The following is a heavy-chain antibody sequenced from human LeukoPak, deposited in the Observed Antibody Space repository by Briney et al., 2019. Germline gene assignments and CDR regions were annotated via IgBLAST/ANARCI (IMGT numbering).Heavy chain of an antibody. Sequence: SVKVSCKAAGGTFTSYAISWVGQAAGQGHEWMGGIIPIFGTADYAQKIQGRVTITADESTSTAYMELCSLRSEEPAFYYCATDHSMANTAWWFDPWGQGTLVTVSS. CDR3: ATDHSMANTAWWFDP. D-gene: IGHD5-24*01. V-gene: IGHV1-69*13. CDR2: IIPIFGTA. J-gene: IGHJ5*02. CDR1: GGTFTSYA.